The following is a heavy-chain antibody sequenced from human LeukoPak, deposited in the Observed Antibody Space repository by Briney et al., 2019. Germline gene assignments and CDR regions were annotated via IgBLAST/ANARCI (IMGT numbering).Heavy chain of an antibody. J-gene: IGHJ4*02. CDR1: GFTFSSYA. D-gene: IGHD3-10*01. CDR3: ASRAMVRGVDY. Sequence: AGGSLRLSCAASGFTFSSYAMHWVRQAPGKGLEWVAVISYDGSNKYYADSVKGRFTISRGNSKNTLYLQMNSLRAEDTAVYYCASRAMVRGVDYWGQGTLVTVSS. V-gene: IGHV3-30-3*01. CDR2: ISYDGSNK.